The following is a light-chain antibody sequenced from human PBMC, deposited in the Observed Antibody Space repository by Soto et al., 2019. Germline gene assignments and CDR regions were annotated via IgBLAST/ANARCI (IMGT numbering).Light chain of an antibody. V-gene: IGLV1-44*01. CDR1: SSNLGDNT. CDR3: AAWDASLDGYV. Sequence: QSVLAQPPSASGTPGQRVTISCSTSSSNLGDNTVNWYQQVPGTAPKLLIYDYDQRPSGVPDRFSGSKSSTSASLAISGLQSEDEADYYCAAWDASLDGYVFGTGTKVTVL. J-gene: IGLJ1*01. CDR2: DYD.